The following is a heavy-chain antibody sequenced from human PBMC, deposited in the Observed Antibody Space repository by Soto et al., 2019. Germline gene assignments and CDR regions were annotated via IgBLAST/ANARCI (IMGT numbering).Heavy chain of an antibody. CDR3: ARSGADSSGYYPRL. CDR1: GGSISSSSYY. V-gene: IGHV4-39*01. J-gene: IGHJ4*02. Sequence: QLQLQESGPGLVKPSETLSLTCTVSGGSISSSSYYWGWIRQPPGKGLEWIGSIYYSGSTYYNPSLKSRVTISVETSKNQFSLKLSSVPAADTAVYYCARSGADSSGYYPRLWGQGTLVTVSS. D-gene: IGHD3-22*01. CDR2: IYYSGST.